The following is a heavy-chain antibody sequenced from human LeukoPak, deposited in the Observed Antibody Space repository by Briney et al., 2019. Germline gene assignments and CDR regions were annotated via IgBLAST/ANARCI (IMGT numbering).Heavy chain of an antibody. V-gene: IGHV3-23*01. CDR3: AKSSTSRSYYFEY. J-gene: IGHJ4*02. D-gene: IGHD2-2*01. CDR1: GVTFSSYA. Sequence: GGSLRLSCAASGVTFSSYAMSWVRQAPGKGLEWVSAISGSGGSTYYADSVKGRFTISRDDSKNPLYLQMNSLRAEDTAVYYCAKSSTSRSYYFEYWGQGTLVTASS. CDR2: ISGSGGST.